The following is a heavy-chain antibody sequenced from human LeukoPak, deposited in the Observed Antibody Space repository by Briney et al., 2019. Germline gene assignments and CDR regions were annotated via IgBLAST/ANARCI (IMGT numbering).Heavy chain of an antibody. CDR3: ARDGPTAAPFDY. V-gene: IGHV1-46*01. CDR2: INPSGGXX. J-gene: IGHJ4*02. CDR1: XXXXXXXX. D-gene: IGHD2-2*01. Sequence: ASVKVSCKAXXXXXXXXXMXXXXXXPGXXLEWMGIINPSGGXXXXAQRFQGRVAMTRDTSTTTVYMEVNSLTSEDTAVXXCARDGPTAAPFDYWGQGTLVTVSS.